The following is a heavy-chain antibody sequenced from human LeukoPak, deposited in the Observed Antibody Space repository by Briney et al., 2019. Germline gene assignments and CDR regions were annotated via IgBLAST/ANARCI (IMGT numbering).Heavy chain of an antibody. CDR3: ARKRGYSYGPPLPFDY. D-gene: IGHD5-18*01. CDR2: INHSGST. Sequence: SETLSLTCTVSGGSISSSSYYWGWIRQPPGKGLEWIGEINHSGSTNYNPSLKSRVTISVDTSKNQFSLKLSSVTAADTAVYYCARKRGYSYGPPLPFDYWGQGILVSVSS. J-gene: IGHJ4*02. V-gene: IGHV4-39*07. CDR1: GGSISSSSYY.